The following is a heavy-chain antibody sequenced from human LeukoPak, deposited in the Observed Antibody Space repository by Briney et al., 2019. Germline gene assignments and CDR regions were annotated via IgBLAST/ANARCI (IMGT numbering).Heavy chain of an antibody. CDR2: ISGSGGST. V-gene: IGHV3-23*01. D-gene: IGHD5-12*01. CDR3: TKVARGYSGYEEDY. J-gene: IGHJ4*02. CDR1: GFTFSSYA. Sequence: GGSLRLSCAASGFTFSSYAMSWVRQAPGKGLEWVSAISGSGGSTYYADSVKGRFTISRDNSKNTLYLQMNSLRAEDTAVYYCTKVARGYSGYEEDYWGQGTLVTVSS.